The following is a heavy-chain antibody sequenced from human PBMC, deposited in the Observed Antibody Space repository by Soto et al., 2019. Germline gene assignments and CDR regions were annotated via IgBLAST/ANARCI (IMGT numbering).Heavy chain of an antibody. CDR3: ARVAEKYCSGGSCSKYYFDY. J-gene: IGHJ4*02. D-gene: IGHD2-15*01. Sequence: SVKVSCKASGGTFSSYAISWVRQAPGQGLEWMGGIIPIFGTANYAQKFQGRVTITADESTSTAYMELSSLRSEDTAVYYCARVAEKYCSGGSCSKYYFDYWGQGTLVTVSS. CDR2: IIPIFGTA. CDR1: GGTFSSYA. V-gene: IGHV1-69*13.